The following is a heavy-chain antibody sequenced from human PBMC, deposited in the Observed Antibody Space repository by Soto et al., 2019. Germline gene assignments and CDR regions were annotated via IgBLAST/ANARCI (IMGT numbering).Heavy chain of an antibody. V-gene: IGHV3-53*01. D-gene: IGHD6-13*01. CDR1: GFTVSSNY. Sequence: GGSLRLSCAASGFTVSSNYMSWVRQAPGKGLEWVSVIYSGGSTYYADSVKGRFTISRDNSKNTLYLQMNSLRAEDTAVYYCARGGGEAAAGTVGAFDMWGQGTMVTVSS. CDR2: IYSGGST. CDR3: ARGGGEAAAGTVGAFDM. J-gene: IGHJ3*02.